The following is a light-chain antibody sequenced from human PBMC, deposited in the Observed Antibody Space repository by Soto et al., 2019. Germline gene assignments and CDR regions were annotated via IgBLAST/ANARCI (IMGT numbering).Light chain of an antibody. J-gene: IGLJ3*02. Sequence: QAVVTQPASVSGSPGQTITVSCTGSSSDVGGSNYVSWFQQHPGKAPKLIIYEVSNRPSGVSNRFSGSKSGTTASLTISGLRAEDEAHYHCTSYASSTTLWLFGGGTKLTVL. CDR1: SSDVGGSNY. V-gene: IGLV2-14*01. CDR2: EVS. CDR3: TSYASSTTLWL.